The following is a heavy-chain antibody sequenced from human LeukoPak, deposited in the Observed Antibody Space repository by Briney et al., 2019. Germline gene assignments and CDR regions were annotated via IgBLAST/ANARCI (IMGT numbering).Heavy chain of an antibody. Sequence: GASVKVSCKASGGTFSSYAISWVRQAPGQGLEWMGGIIPIFGTANYAQKFQGRVTITADESTSTAYMELSSLRSDDTAVYYCAKDLHDSLYYYYYGMDVWGQGTTVTVSS. V-gene: IGHV1-69*13. CDR3: AKDLHDSLYYYYYGMDV. D-gene: IGHD1-1*01. J-gene: IGHJ6*02. CDR1: GGTFSSYA. CDR2: IIPIFGTA.